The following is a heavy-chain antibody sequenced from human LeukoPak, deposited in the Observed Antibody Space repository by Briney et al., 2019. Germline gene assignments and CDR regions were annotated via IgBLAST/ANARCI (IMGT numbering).Heavy chain of an antibody. CDR3: ARQAGDYSHPYDY. CDR2: IYSGGST. CDR1: GLTVSSNC. J-gene: IGHJ4*02. V-gene: IGHV3-53*01. Sequence: GGSLRLSCAASGLTVSSNCMSWVRQAPGKGLEWVSFIYSGGSTYYTDSVKGRFTISRDNSKNTLYLQMNSLRAEDTAVYYCARQAGDYSHPYDYWGQGILVTVSS. D-gene: IGHD3-22*01.